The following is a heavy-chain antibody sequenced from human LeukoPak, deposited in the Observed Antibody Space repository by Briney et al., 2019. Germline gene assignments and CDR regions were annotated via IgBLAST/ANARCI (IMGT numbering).Heavy chain of an antibody. CDR2: ISFSSATI. V-gene: IGHV3-48*01. J-gene: IGHJ3*01. Sequence: GGSLRLSCEASGFTFSSYSMNWVRQAPGKGLEWVSYISFSSATIHYANSVKGRFTISRDNAKNSLYLQLNSLRAEDTALYYCARDTHYYGSGSPAFDLWGRGTMVTVSS. CDR3: ARDTHYYGSGSPAFDL. D-gene: IGHD3-10*01. CDR1: GFTFSSYS.